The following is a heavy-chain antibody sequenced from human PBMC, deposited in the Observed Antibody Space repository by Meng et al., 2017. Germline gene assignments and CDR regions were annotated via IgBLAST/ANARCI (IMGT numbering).Heavy chain of an antibody. Sequence: VQLQQWGAGLLKPSETLSLPVAVLGWSLSGYYWTWIRQPPGKGLEWIGEINHSGSTNYNPSLKSRVTISVDTSKNQFSLKLSSVTAADTAVYYCARGSMFGATVTKIDYWGQGTLVNRLL. V-gene: IGHV4-34*01. CDR1: GWSLSGYY. D-gene: IGHD4-17*01. J-gene: IGHJ4*02. CDR3: ARGSMFGATVTKIDY. CDR2: INHSGST.